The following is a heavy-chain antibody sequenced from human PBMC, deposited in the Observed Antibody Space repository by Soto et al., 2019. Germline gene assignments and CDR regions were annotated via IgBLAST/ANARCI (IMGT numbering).Heavy chain of an antibody. D-gene: IGHD3-16*01. CDR1: GFKFSNYA. CDR3: AKDRRAGGNSAFYFDF. V-gene: IGHV3-23*01. J-gene: IGHJ4*02. Sequence: GGSLRLSCAASGFKFSNYAMSWVRQAPGKGLEWVSLISATGGGTYYADSVQGRFTISRDNSHNTRYLQVHSLTAEDTAVYYCAKDRRAGGNSAFYFDFWGQGAQVTVSS. CDR2: ISATGGGT.